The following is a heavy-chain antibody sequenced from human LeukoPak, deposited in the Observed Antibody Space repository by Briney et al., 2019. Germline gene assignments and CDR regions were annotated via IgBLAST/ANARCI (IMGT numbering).Heavy chain of an antibody. CDR2: ISGSGGTT. CDR3: AKEEAFSSSWTDY. J-gene: IGHJ4*02. CDR1: GFTFSSYA. Sequence: GGSLRPSCAASGFTFSSYAMSWVRQAPGKGLEWVSTISGSGGTTYYADSVRGRFTISRDNSKNTLYLQMNTLRAEDTAVYYCAKEEAFSSSWTDYWGQGTLVTVSS. D-gene: IGHD6-13*01. V-gene: IGHV3-23*01.